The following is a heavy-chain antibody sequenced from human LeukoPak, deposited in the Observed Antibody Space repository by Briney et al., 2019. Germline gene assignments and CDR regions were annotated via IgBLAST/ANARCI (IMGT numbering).Heavy chain of an antibody. J-gene: IGHJ5*02. Sequence: PGESLKISCKASGYTFSSNWIGWVRQMPGKGLEWMGIIYPGDSDTRYSPSFQGQVTISVDKSINTAYLQWSSLKASDSAMYYCARGLGGTAGIWFDPWGQGTLVTVSS. CDR1: GYTFSSNW. CDR3: ARGLGGTAGIWFDP. CDR2: IYPGDSDT. D-gene: IGHD1-1*01. V-gene: IGHV5-51*01.